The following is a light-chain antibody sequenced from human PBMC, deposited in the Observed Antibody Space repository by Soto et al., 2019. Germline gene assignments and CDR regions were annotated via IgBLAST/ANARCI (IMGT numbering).Light chain of an antibody. J-gene: IGLJ3*02. V-gene: IGLV1-44*01. CDR1: SSNIGRDT. CDR2: SNN. Sequence: QSVLTQSPSASGTPGQRVTISWSGGSSNIGRDTVNWYQQLPGTAPKLLIYSNNQRPSGVPDRFSGSKSGTSASLAISGLQSEDEADYYCASWDGSLNGWVFGGGTKLTVL. CDR3: ASWDGSLNGWV.